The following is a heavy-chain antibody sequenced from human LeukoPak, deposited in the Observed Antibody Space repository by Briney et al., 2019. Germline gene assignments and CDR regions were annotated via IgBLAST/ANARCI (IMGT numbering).Heavy chain of an antibody. V-gene: IGHV4-59*08. D-gene: IGHD5-12*01. Sequence: SETLSLTCTVSGGSISTYYWSWIRQPPGKGLEWIGYIYYSGSTNYNPSLESRLTISVDTSKNQFSLKLSSVTAAATAVYYCAGHEGCFAWLAFDNWGQGTMVTVSS. CDR1: GGSISTYY. CDR2: IYYSGST. J-gene: IGHJ3*02. CDR3: AGHEGCFAWLAFDN.